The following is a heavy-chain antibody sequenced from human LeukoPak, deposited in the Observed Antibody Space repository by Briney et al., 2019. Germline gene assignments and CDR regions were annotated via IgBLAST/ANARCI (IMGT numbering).Heavy chain of an antibody. CDR3: ARGRYYDSSGSCDFDY. D-gene: IGHD3-22*01. J-gene: IGHJ4*02. V-gene: IGHV1-8*01. Sequence: GASVKVSCKASGYTFTSYDINWVRQATGQGLEWMGWMNPNSGNTGYAQKFQGRVTMTRNTSISTAYMELSSLRSEDTAVYYCARGRYYDSSGSCDFDYWGQGTLVTVSS. CDR2: MNPNSGNT. CDR1: GYTFTSYD.